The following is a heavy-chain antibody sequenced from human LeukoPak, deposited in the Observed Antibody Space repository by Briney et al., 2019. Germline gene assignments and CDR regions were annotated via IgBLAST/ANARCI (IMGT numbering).Heavy chain of an antibody. CDR1: GFTFSSYA. CDR3: ASGMTTVTIDY. D-gene: IGHD4-17*01. J-gene: IGHJ4*02. Sequence: GGSLRLSCAASGFTFSSYAMSWVRQAPGKGLEWVANIKQDGSEKYYVDSVKGRFTISRDNAKNSLYLQMNSLRAEDTAVYYCASGMTTVTIDYWGQGTLVTVSS. CDR2: IKQDGSEK. V-gene: IGHV3-7*01.